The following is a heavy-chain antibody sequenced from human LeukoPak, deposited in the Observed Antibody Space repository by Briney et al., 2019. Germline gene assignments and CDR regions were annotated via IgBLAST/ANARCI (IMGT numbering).Heavy chain of an antibody. D-gene: IGHD6-13*01. CDR3: ATTRRYSSSWSFDY. CDR1: GYTFTGYY. CDR2: INPNSGGT. J-gene: IGHJ4*02. Sequence: ASVKVSCKASGYTFTGYYMHWVRQAPGQGLEWMGRINPNSGGTNYAQKFQGRVTMTRDTSISTAYMELSRLRSDDTAVYYCATTRRYSSSWSFDYWGQGTLVTVSS. V-gene: IGHV1-2*06.